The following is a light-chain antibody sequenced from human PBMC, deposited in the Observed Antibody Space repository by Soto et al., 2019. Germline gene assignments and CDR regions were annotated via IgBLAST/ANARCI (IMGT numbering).Light chain of an antibody. J-gene: IGKJ1*01. V-gene: IGKV3-20*01. CDR2: GAS. CDR1: QSVSSSF. Sequence: EIVLTQSPGTLSLSPGERATLSCRASQSVSSSFLAWYQQKPGQAPRLLIYGASSRATGIPDRFSGSGSGTDFTLTISRLETEDFAVYYWQQYDSSPWTFGQGTKVEIK. CDR3: QQYDSSPWT.